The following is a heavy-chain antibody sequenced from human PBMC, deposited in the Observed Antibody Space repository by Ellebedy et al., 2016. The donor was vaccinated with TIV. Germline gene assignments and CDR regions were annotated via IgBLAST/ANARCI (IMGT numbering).Heavy chain of an antibody. Sequence: GESLKISCAASGFMFSNYDMHWVRQPPGKGLEWVAYIRFDGSHYFYTDSVKGRFTISRDNSKNTLFLQMNSLSLEDTAVYYCVKAGPLGHLGSSDYWGQGTLVAVSS. V-gene: IGHV3-30*02. D-gene: IGHD6-19*01. CDR2: IRFDGSHY. J-gene: IGHJ4*02. CDR3: VKAGPLGHLGSSDY. CDR1: GFMFSNYD.